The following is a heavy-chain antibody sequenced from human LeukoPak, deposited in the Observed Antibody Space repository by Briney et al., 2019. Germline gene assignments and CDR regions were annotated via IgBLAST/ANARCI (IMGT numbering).Heavy chain of an antibody. D-gene: IGHD6-13*01. J-gene: IGHJ3*02. CDR2: ISSSSSTI. CDR1: GFTFSSYS. Sequence: GGSLRLSCAASGFTFSSYSMNWVCQAPGKGLEWVSYISSSSSTIYYADSVKGRFTISRDNAKNSLYLQMNSLRAEDTAVYYCARDGTYSSSADAFDIWGQGTMVTVSS. CDR3: ARDGTYSSSADAFDI. V-gene: IGHV3-48*01.